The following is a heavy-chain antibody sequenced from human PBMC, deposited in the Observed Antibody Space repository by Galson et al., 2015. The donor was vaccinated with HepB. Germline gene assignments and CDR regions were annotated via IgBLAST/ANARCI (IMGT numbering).Heavy chain of an antibody. CDR1: GVSVSSHY. V-gene: IGHV4-59*02. J-gene: IGHJ3*02. CDR2: IHYTGST. Sequence: TLSLTCSVSGVSVSSHYWNWMRQPPGKGLEWIGYIHYTGSTKCNPSLKSRLLMSTDTSKNQFSLKLSSVTAADTAVYYCARWRGEWNAFDIWGQGTVVTVSS. D-gene: IGHD2-8*01. CDR3: ARWRGEWNAFDI.